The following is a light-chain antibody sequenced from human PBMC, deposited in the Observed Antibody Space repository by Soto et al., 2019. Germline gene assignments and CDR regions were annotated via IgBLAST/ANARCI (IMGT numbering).Light chain of an antibody. J-gene: IGLJ1*01. CDR1: SSDVGGYNY. CDR2: DVS. Sequence: QSALTRPASVSGSPGQSITISCTGTSSDVGGYNYVSWYQQHPGKAPKLMIYDVSNRPSGVSNRFSGSKSGNTASLTISGLQAEDEADYYCSSYTSSSTVFGTGTKLTVL. V-gene: IGLV2-14*01. CDR3: SSYTSSSTV.